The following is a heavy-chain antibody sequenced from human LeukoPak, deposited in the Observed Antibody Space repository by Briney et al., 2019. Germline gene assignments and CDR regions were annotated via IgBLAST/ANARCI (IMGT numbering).Heavy chain of an antibody. Sequence: SETLSLTCSVSGGSISSYYWSWIRQPPGKGLEWIGYFYYSGSTNYNPSLKSRVTISVDTSKNQFSLKLSSVTAADTAVYYCASYYSGSYYFDYWGQGTLVTVSS. V-gene: IGHV4-59*01. CDR1: GGSISSYY. D-gene: IGHD1-26*01. CDR2: FYYSGST. CDR3: ASYYSGSYYFDY. J-gene: IGHJ4*02.